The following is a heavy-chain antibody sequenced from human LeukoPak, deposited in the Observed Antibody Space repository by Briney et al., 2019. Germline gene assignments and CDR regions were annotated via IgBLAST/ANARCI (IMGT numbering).Heavy chain of an antibody. D-gene: IGHD2-2*01. CDR3: ARDPNCSSTSCYGY. Sequence: SETLSLTCTVSGGSISSNFWNWVRQPPGKGLEWFGFIYDNGSTKYSPSLKSRVTMSVDTSKQQFSLKLSSVTAADTAVYYCARDPNCSSTSCYGYWGQGTLVTVSS. V-gene: IGHV4-59*01. J-gene: IGHJ4*02. CDR1: GGSISSNF. CDR2: IYDNGST.